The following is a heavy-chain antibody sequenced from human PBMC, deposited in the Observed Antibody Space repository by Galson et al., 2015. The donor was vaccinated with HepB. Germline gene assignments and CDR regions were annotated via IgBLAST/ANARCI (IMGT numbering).Heavy chain of an antibody. CDR1: GYTFTSYY. J-gene: IGHJ4*02. V-gene: IGHV1-46*01. CDR3: ARDLSICGGDCYFAAGY. CDR2: INPSGGST. Sequence: SVKVSCKASGYTFTSYYMHWVRQAPGQGLEWMGIINPSGGSTSYAQKFQGRVTMTRDTSTSTAYMELSSLRSEDTAVYYCARDLSICGGDCYFAAGYWGQGTLVTVSS. D-gene: IGHD2-21*02.